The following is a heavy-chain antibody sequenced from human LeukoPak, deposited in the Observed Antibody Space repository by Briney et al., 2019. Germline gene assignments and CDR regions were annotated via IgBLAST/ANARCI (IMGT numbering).Heavy chain of an antibody. J-gene: IGHJ4*02. V-gene: IGHV4-4*07. D-gene: IGHD3-22*01. CDR3: ARHRSRDTMIVRDYFDY. CDR2: IYASGST. CDR1: GGSISIYY. Sequence: PSETLSLTCTVSGGSISIYYWNWIRQPAGKGLEWIGRIYASGSTNYNPSLKSRDAMSVDTSKNQFSLKLSSVTAADTAVYYCARHRSRDTMIVRDYFDYWGQGTPVTVST.